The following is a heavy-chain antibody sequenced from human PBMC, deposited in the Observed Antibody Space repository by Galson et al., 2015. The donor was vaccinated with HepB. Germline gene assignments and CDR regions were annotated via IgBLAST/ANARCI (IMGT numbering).Heavy chain of an antibody. V-gene: IGHV1-46*01. D-gene: IGHD5-18*01. J-gene: IGHJ6*02. CDR1: GYTFTSYY. CDR2: INPSGGST. Sequence: SVKVSCKASGYTFTSYYMHWVRQAPGQGLEWMGIINPSGGSTSYAQKFQGRVTMTRDTSTSTVYMELSSLRSEDTAVYYCARDGHDVDTAMVDGMDVWGQGTTVTVSS. CDR3: ARDGHDVDTAMVDGMDV.